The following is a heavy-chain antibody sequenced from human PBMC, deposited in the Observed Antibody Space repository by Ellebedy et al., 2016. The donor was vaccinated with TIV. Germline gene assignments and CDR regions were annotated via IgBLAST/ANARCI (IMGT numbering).Heavy chain of an antibody. J-gene: IGHJ5*02. D-gene: IGHD3-10*01. CDR3: AILFGELLETNWFDP. CDR2: IYYSGST. CDR1: GGAISSSSYH. Sequence: MPSETLSLTCTVSGGAISSSSYHWGWIRQPPGKGLEGIGGIYYSGSTYYNPSLKSRVTISVDTSKNQFSLKLSSVTAADTAVYYCAILFGELLETNWFDPWGHGTLVTFSS. V-gene: IGHV4-39*01.